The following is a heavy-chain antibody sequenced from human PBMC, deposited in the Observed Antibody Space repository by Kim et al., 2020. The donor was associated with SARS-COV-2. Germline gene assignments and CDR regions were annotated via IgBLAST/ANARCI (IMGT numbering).Heavy chain of an antibody. V-gene: IGHV3-48*04. J-gene: IGHJ3*02. CDR1: GFTLSLDS. CDR2: ISGSGTIT. Sequence: GGSLRLSCATSGFTLSLDSMNWVRQSPGKGLEWVSHISGSGTITKHADSVRGRFTISRDNAKNSLFLQMNGLRAEDTAVYYCGRENFWAFDIWGQGTSVT. D-gene: IGHD3-3*01. CDR3: GRENFWAFDI.